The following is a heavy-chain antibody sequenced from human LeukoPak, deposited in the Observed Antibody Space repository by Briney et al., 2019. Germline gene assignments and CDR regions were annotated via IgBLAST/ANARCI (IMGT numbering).Heavy chain of an antibody. CDR3: ARKGTTTVTALDY. V-gene: IGHV4-30-4*01. Sequence: SQTLSLTCTVSGGSISSGDYYWSWIRQPPGKGLEWIGYIYYSGGTYYNPSLKSRVTISVDTSKNQFSLKLSSVTAADTAVYYCARKGTTTVTALDYWGQGTLVTVSS. J-gene: IGHJ4*02. D-gene: IGHD4-17*01. CDR2: IYYSGGT. CDR1: GGSISSGDYY.